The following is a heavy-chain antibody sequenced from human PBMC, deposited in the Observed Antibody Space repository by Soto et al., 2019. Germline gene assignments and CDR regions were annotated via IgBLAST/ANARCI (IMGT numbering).Heavy chain of an antibody. Sequence: SETLSLTCTVSGGSISSSSYYWGWIRQHPRKGLEWIGSIYYSGSTYYNPSLKSRVTISVDTSKNQFSLKLSSVTAADTAVYYCARHPLNWNDGTYFDYWGQGTLVTVSS. D-gene: IGHD1-1*01. CDR3: ARHPLNWNDGTYFDY. CDR1: GGSISSSSYY. V-gene: IGHV4-39*01. J-gene: IGHJ4*02. CDR2: IYYSGST.